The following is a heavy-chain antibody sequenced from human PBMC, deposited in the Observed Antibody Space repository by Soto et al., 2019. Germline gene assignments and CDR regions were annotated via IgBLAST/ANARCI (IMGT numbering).Heavy chain of an antibody. CDR3: ATDRFAWGSGSSGSYGGYFDY. D-gene: IGHD1-26*01. V-gene: IGHV3-30-3*01. CDR2: ISYDGSNK. CDR1: GFTFSSYA. Sequence: QVQLVESGGGVVQPGRSLRLSCAASGFTFSSYALYWVRQAPGKGLEWVAVISYDGSNKYYADSVKGRFTISRDNSKNTLYLQMNSLRAEDTAVYNCATDRFAWGSGSSGSYGGYFDYLGQGTLVTVS. J-gene: IGHJ4*02.